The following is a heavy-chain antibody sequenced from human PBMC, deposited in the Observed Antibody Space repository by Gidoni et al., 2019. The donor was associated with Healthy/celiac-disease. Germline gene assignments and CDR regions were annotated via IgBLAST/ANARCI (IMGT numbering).Heavy chain of an antibody. D-gene: IGHD3-22*01. V-gene: IGHV1-2*02. J-gene: IGHJ3*02. Sequence: QVQLVQSGAEVKKPGASVKVPCKASGYTFTGYYMHWVRQAPGQGLEWMGWINPNSGGTNYAQKFQGRVTMTRDTSISTAYMELSRLRSDDTAVYYCARVTHSGYYSVADAFDIWGQGTMVTVSS. CDR3: ARVTHSGYYSVADAFDI. CDR2: INPNSGGT. CDR1: GYTFTGYY.